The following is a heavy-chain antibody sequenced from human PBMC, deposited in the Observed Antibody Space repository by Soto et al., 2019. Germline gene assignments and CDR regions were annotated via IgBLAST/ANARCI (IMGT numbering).Heavy chain of an antibody. V-gene: IGHV3-7*01. CDR2: IKQDGSEK. CDR3: ARVELADFDY. Sequence: GGSLCLSCGASGFTFIRIAFHWVRHAPGKGLEWVANIKQDGSEKYYVDSVKGRFTISRDNAKNSLYLQMNSLSVEDTAVYYCARVELADFDYWGQGTLVTVSS. CDR1: GFTFIRIA. J-gene: IGHJ4*02. D-gene: IGHD1-26*01.